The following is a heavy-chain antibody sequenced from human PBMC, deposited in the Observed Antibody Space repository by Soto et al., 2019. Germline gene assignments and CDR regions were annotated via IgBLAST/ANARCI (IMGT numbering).Heavy chain of an antibody. Sequence: SVKVSCKASGGTFSSYAISWVRQAPGQGLEWMGGIIPIFGTANYAQKFQGRVTITADESTSTAYMELSSLRSEDTAVYYCARDQAVGGSYPDAFDIWGQGTMVTVSS. V-gene: IGHV1-69*13. J-gene: IGHJ3*02. CDR2: IIPIFGTA. CDR3: ARDQAVGGSYPDAFDI. D-gene: IGHD1-26*01. CDR1: GGTFSSYA.